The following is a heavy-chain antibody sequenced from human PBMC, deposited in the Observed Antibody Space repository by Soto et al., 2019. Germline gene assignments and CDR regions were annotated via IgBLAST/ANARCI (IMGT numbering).Heavy chain of an antibody. Sequence: EVQLLESGGGLVQPGGSLRLSCAASGFTFSSYAMSWVRQAPGKGLEWVSAISGSGGSTYYADSVKGRFTISRDNSKNTLYLQMNSLRVEDTAVYYCATDLLWFGSPPYMDVWGKGTTVTVSS. CDR2: ISGSGGST. CDR1: GFTFSSYA. V-gene: IGHV3-23*01. CDR3: ATDLLWFGSPPYMDV. D-gene: IGHD3-10*01. J-gene: IGHJ6*03.